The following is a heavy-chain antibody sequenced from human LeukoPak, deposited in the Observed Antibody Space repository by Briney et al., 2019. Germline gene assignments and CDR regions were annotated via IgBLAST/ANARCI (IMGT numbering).Heavy chain of an antibody. V-gene: IGHV3-23*01. D-gene: IGHD7-27*01. CDR3: AKDLSGDY. CDR2: ISGSGGST. Sequence: GGSLRLSCAASGFTFSNFGLHWVRQAPGKGLEWVSAISGSGGSTYYADSVKGRFTISRDNSKNTLYLQMNSLRAEDTAVYYCAKDLSGDYWGQGTLVTVSS. CDR1: GFTFSNFG. J-gene: IGHJ4*02.